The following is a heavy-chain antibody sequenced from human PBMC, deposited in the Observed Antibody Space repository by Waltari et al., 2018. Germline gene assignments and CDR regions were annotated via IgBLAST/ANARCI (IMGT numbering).Heavy chain of an antibody. D-gene: IGHD6-19*01. V-gene: IGHV4-34*01. Sequence: QVQLQQWGAGLLKPSETLSLTCAVYGGSFSGYYWSWIRQPPGKGLEWIGEINHSGSTNYNPSLKSRVTISVDTSKNQFSLKLSSVTAADTAVYYCARVRTGGIAVAVTFDYFDYWGQGTLVTVSS. CDR3: ARVRTGGIAVAVTFDYFDY. J-gene: IGHJ4*02. CDR2: INHSGST. CDR1: GGSFSGYY.